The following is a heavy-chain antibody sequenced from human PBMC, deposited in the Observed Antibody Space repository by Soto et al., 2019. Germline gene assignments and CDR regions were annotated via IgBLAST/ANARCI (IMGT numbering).Heavy chain of an antibody. CDR2: IYYSGST. D-gene: IGHD5-18*01. J-gene: IGHJ2*01. Sequence: SETLSLTSTVSGGSVSSGSYYWSWIRQPPGKGLEWIGYIYYSGSTNYNPSLKSRVTISVDTSKNQFSLKLSSVTAADTAVYYCARTPNIQLWTREYFDLWGRGTLVTVSS. V-gene: IGHV4-61*01. CDR3: ARTPNIQLWTREYFDL. CDR1: GGSVSSGSYY.